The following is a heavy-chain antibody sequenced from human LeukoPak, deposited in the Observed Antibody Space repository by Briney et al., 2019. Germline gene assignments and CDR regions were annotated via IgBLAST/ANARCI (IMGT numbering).Heavy chain of an antibody. CDR1: GYTFTSYG. V-gene: IGHV1-18*01. Sequence: GATVKVSCKASGYTFTSYGISWVRQAPGQGLEWMGWISAYNGNTNYAQKLQGRVTMTTGTSTSTAYMELRSLRSDDTAVYYCARDPYPYYYGSGSYLLFDYWGQGTLVTVSS. D-gene: IGHD3-10*01. CDR2: ISAYNGNT. J-gene: IGHJ4*02. CDR3: ARDPYPYYYGSGSYLLFDY.